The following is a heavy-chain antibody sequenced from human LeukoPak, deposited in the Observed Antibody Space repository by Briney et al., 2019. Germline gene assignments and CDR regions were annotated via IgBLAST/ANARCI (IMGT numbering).Heavy chain of an antibody. J-gene: IGHJ6*02. V-gene: IGHV3-30*04. Sequence: GGSLRLSCAASGFTFSSYAMHWVRQAPGKGLEWAAVISYDGSNKYYADSVKGRFTISRDNSKNTLYLQMNSLRAEDTAVYYCARDGYSSSWYRSLGYYYYYGMDVWGQGTTVTVSS. D-gene: IGHD6-13*01. CDR3: ARDGYSSSWYRSLGYYYYYGMDV. CDR1: GFTFSSYA. CDR2: ISYDGSNK.